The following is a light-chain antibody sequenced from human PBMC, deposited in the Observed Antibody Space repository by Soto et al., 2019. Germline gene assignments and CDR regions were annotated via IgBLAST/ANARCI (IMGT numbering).Light chain of an antibody. CDR2: DSS. CDR1: QTVTKY. CDR3: PQRSNWVT. J-gene: IGKJ4*01. V-gene: IGKV3-11*01. Sequence: EILLTQSPDTLSLSPGERATLSCGASQTVTKYLAWYQQKPGQAPRLLIYDSSNRATGVPARFIGSGSGTNFTLTISRLEPEDFAVYYCPQRSNWVTFGGGTKVEI.